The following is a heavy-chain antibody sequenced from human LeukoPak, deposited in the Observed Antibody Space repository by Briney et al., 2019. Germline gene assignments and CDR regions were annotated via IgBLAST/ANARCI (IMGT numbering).Heavy chain of an antibody. CDR1: GFTFSSYE. CDR3: ARVYCSGGSCPLSY. D-gene: IGHD2-15*01. Sequence: PGGSLRLSCAASGFTFSSYEMNWVRQAPGKGLEWVSYISSSGSTIYYADSVKGRFTISRDNAKNSLYLQMNSLRAKDTAVYYCARVYCSGGSCPLSYWGQGTLVTVSS. J-gene: IGHJ4*02. V-gene: IGHV3-48*03. CDR2: ISSSGSTI.